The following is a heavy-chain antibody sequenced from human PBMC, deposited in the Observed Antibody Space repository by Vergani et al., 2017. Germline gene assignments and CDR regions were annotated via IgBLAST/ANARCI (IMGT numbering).Heavy chain of an antibody. CDR1: GGSISSYY. J-gene: IGHJ4*02. V-gene: IGHV4-59*01. CDR2: IYYSGST. CDR3: ARDRRVATRGGLADY. D-gene: IGHD5-12*01. Sequence: QVQLQESGPGLVKPSETLSLTCTVSGGSISSYYWSWIRQPPGKGLEWIGYIYYSGSTNYNPSLKSRVTISVDTSKNQFSLKLSSVTAADTAVYYCARDRRVATRGGLADYWGQGTLVTVSS.